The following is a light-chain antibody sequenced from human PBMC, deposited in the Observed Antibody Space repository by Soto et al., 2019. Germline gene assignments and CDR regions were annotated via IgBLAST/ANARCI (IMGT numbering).Light chain of an antibody. V-gene: IGLV2-23*01. CDR3: CSYAGSTTFYV. Sequence: QSVLTQPASVSGSPGQSITISCTGTRKDVGNYNLVSWYQQHPGKAPKLVIYEASKRPSGVSNRFSASKSGNTASLTISGLQAEDEADYYCCSYAGSTTFYVLGTGTKVTV. CDR1: RKDVGNYNL. J-gene: IGLJ1*01. CDR2: EAS.